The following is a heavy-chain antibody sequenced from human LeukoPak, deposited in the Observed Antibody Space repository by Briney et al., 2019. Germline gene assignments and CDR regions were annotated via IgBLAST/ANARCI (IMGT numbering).Heavy chain of an antibody. CDR2: ISGSGGST. J-gene: IGHJ6*02. V-gene: IGHV3-23*01. Sequence: GASLRLSCAASGFTFSSYAMSWVRQAPGKGLEWVSAISGSGGSTYYADSVKGRFTISRDNSKNTLYLQMNCLRAEDTAVYYCACPITIFGVVAPYGMDVWGQGTTVTVSS. CDR3: ACPITIFGVVAPYGMDV. CDR1: GFTFSSYA. D-gene: IGHD3-3*01.